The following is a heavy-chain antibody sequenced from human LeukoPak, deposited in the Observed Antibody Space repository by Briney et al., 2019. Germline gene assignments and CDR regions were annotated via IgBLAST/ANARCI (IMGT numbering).Heavy chain of an antibody. CDR2: ISSSSSYT. CDR1: GFTFSDYY. J-gene: IGHJ5*02. V-gene: IGHV3-11*06. CDR3: ARETPPYNIWFDP. D-gene: IGHD1-14*01. Sequence: GGSLRLSCAASGFTFSDYYMSWIRQAPGKGLEWVSYISSSSSYTNYADSVKGRFTISRDNAKNSLYLQMNSLRAEDTAVYYCARETPPYNIWFDPWGQGTLVTVSS.